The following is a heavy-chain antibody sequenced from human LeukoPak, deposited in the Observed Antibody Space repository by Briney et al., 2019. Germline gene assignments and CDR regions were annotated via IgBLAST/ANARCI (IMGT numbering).Heavy chain of an antibody. D-gene: IGHD1-26*01. CDR3: ARERGSGSLNHYFDY. CDR2: IYSGST. V-gene: IGHV4-59*01. CDR1: GGSISSYY. Sequence: SETLSLTCIVSGGSISSYYWSWIRQPPGKGLEWIGYIYSGSTSYNPSLKSRVTISVDTSKNQFSLKLRSVTAADTAVYYCARERGSGSLNHYFDYWGQGTLVTVSS. J-gene: IGHJ4*02.